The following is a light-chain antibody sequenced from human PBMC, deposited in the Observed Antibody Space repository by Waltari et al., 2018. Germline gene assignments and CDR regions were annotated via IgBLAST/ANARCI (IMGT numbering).Light chain of an antibody. Sequence: IVLTQSPDFLSLSPGERATLPCRASQSVSSLLAWYQQRPGQAPRLLIYDASKRAAGIPARFSGSGSGTEFTLTISTLEAEDFAVYFCQQRSTWPRTFGQGTNVE. CDR3: QQRSTWPRT. V-gene: IGKV3-11*01. J-gene: IGKJ1*01. CDR2: DAS. CDR1: QSVSSL.